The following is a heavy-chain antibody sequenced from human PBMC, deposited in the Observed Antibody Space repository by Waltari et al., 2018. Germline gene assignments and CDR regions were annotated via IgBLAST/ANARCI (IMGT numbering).Heavy chain of an antibody. J-gene: IGHJ4*02. D-gene: IGHD2-21*01. CDR3: ARELPGLGYFDA. Sequence: QVKLQESGPGLVRPSGTLPLQCNVFGNPSQHYLWTWIRQPAGKGLEWIGRLYISGSSNYNSSLKSRVTMSLDASKNQFSLKLISVTAADTALYYCARELPGLGYFDAWGQGILVTVSS. CDR1: GNPSQHYL. CDR2: LYISGSS. V-gene: IGHV4-4*07.